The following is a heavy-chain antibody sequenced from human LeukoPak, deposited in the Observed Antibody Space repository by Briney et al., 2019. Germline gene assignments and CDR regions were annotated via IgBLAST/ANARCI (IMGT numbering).Heavy chain of an antibody. D-gene: IGHD6-19*01. J-gene: IGHJ4*02. Sequence: SETLSLTCTVSGGSISSSSYYWGWIRQPPGKGLEWIGSIYYSGSTYYNPSLKSRVTISVDTSKNQFSLKLSSVTAADTAVYYCAGRSGWFNFDYWGQGTLVTVSS. CDR1: GGSISSSSYY. CDR2: IYYSGST. V-gene: IGHV4-39*01. CDR3: AGRSGWFNFDY.